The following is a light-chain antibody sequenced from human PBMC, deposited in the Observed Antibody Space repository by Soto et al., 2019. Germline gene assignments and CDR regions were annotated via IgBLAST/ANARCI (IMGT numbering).Light chain of an antibody. Sequence: DIPMTQSPSTLSESVGDRVTITCRASQRITIWLAWYQQKPGKAPKLLIYKASRLESGVPSRFSGSGSGTEFALTSSGLQPEDFATYYCQQDNSFPTFWKGTKVEIK. CDR1: QRITIW. CDR2: KAS. CDR3: QQDNSFPT. J-gene: IGKJ1*01. V-gene: IGKV1-5*03.